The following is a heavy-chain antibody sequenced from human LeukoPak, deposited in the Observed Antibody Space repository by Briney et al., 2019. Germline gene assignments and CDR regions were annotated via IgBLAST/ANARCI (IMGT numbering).Heavy chain of an antibody. J-gene: IGHJ5*02. D-gene: IGHD3-22*01. V-gene: IGHV3-30*02. CDR2: IRYDGSNK. CDR3: AKDQWPYYYDSSGTGNWFDP. CDR1: GFTFSSYG. Sequence: GGSLRLSCAASGFTFSSYGMHWVRQAPGKGLEWVAFIRYDGSNKYYADSVKGRFTISRDNSKNTLYLQMNSLRAEDTAVYYCAKDQWPYYYDSSGTGNWFDPWGQGTLVTVSS.